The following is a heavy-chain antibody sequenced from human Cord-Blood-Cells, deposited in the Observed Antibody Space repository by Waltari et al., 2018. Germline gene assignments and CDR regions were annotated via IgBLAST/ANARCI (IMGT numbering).Heavy chain of an antibody. D-gene: IGHD6-13*01. J-gene: IGHJ4*02. CDR1: GFPVSSNY. V-gene: IGHV3-66*01. Sequence: EVQLVESGGGLVQPGGSLRLSCAASGFPVSSNYTSWVRQAPGKGLEWVSVIYSGGSTYYADSVKGRFTISRDNSKNTLYLQMNSLRAEDTAVYYCARDGEQQLAFDYWGQGTLVTVSS. CDR2: IYSGGST. CDR3: ARDGEQQLAFDY.